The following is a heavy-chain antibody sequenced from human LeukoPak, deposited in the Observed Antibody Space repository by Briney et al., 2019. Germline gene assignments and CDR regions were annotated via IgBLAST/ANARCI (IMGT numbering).Heavy chain of an antibody. CDR2: FDPEDGET. V-gene: IGHV1-24*01. Sequence: ASVKVSCKVSGYTLTELSMHWVRQAPGKGLEWMGGFDPEDGETIYAQKFQGRVTMTEDTSTDTAYMELSSLRSEDTAIYYCATDDGSATMGFDSWGQGPLLTVSS. J-gene: IGHJ5*01. D-gene: IGHD1-26*01. CDR3: ATDDGSATMGFDS. CDR1: GYTLTELS.